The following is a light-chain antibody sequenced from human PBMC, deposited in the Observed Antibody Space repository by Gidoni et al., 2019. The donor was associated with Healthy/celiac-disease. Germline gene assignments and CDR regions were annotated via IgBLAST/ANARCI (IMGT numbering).Light chain of an antibody. V-gene: IGLV1-40*01. Sequence: QSVLTQPPSVSGAPGQRGTISCTGISSNIGAGYDVHWYQQLPGTAPNLLIYGNSNRPSGFPDRFSGSKSGTSASLAITGLQAEDEADYYCQSYDSSLSGSVVFGGGTKLTVL. CDR2: GNS. J-gene: IGLJ2*01. CDR3: QSYDSSLSGSVV. CDR1: SSNIGAGYD.